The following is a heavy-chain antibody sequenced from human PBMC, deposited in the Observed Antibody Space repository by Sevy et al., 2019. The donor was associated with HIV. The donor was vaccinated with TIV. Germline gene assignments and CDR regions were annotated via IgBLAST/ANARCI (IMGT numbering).Heavy chain of an antibody. J-gene: IGHJ6*02. CDR3: TRVWLSGSYYYYGMDV. D-gene: IGHD3-16*02. CDR1: GFTFSGSA. CDR2: IRSKANSYAT. Sequence: GGSLRLSCAASGFTFSGSAMHWVRQASGKGLEWVGRIRSKANSYATAYAASVKGRFTISRDDAKNTAYLQMNSLKTEDTAAYYCTRVWLSGSYYYYGMDVWGQGTTVTVSS. V-gene: IGHV3-73*01.